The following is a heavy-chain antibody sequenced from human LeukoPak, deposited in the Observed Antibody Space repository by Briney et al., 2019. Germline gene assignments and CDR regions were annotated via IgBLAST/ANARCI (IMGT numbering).Heavy chain of an antibody. D-gene: IGHD2-2*01. Sequence: SEALSLTCTVSGGSISSYYWSWIRQPAGKGLERIGRIYTSGSTNYNPSLKGRVTMSVDTSKNQFSLNLSSVTAAATAVYYCARSNRYQLLSPLDYWGQGTLVTVSS. J-gene: IGHJ4*02. CDR2: IYTSGST. CDR1: GGSISSYY. CDR3: ARSNRYQLLSPLDY. V-gene: IGHV4-4*07.